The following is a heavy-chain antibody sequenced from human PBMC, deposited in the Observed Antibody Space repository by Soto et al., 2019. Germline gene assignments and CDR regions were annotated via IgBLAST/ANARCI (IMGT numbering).Heavy chain of an antibody. CDR2: IYYSGST. V-gene: IGHV4-31*02. CDR3: GRLEGLATISYYFDY. CDR1: GGSISSGGYY. D-gene: IGHD3-9*01. Sequence: SETLSLTCTVSGGSISSGGYYWSWIRQHPGKGLEWIGYIYYSGSTYYNPSLKSRVTISVDTSKNQFSLKLSSVTAADTAVYYCGRLEGLATISYYFDYWGQGALVTVSS. J-gene: IGHJ4*02.